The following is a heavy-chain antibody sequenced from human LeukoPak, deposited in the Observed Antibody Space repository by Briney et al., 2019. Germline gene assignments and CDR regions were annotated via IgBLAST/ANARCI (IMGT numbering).Heavy chain of an antibody. CDR1: GFTFSSYA. CDR2: ISGSGGST. V-gene: IGHV3-23*01. D-gene: IGHD6-13*01. CDR3: AKDRSPDEAAAAYFDY. Sequence: GGSLRLSCAASGFTFSSYAMSWVRQAPGKGLEWVSAISGSGGSTYYADSVKGRFTISRDNSKNTLYLQMNSLRAEDTAVYYCAKDRSPDEAAAAYFDYWGQGALVTVSS. J-gene: IGHJ4*02.